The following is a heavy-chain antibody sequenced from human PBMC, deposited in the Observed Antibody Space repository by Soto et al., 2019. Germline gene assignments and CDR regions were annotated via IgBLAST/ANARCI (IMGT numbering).Heavy chain of an antibody. J-gene: IGHJ4*02. V-gene: IGHV3-23*01. CDR3: AKNQHGMVQDY. CDR2: ISSSGGST. Sequence: GSLRLSCAASGFTFSNYAMSWVRQAPGKELEWVSSISSSGGSTDYADSVKGRLTISRDNSQNTLNLQMNSLRAEDTAIYFCAKNQHGMVQDYWGPETLVTGSS. CDR1: GFTFSNYA. D-gene: IGHD2-8*01.